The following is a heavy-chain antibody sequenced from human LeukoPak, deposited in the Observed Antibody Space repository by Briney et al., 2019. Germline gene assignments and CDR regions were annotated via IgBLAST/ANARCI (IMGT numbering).Heavy chain of an antibody. Sequence: PSETLSLTCAVSGYSISSGYYWGWIRQPPGKGLEWIGSIYHSGSTYYNPSLKSRVTISVDTSKNQFSLKLSSVPAADTAVYYCARSDYRWFDPWGQGTLVTVSS. CDR1: GYSISSGYY. CDR2: IYHSGST. CDR3: ARSDYRWFDP. J-gene: IGHJ5*02. V-gene: IGHV4-38-2*01. D-gene: IGHD4-11*01.